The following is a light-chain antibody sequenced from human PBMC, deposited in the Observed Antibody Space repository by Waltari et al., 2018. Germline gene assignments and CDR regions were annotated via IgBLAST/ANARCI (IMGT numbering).Light chain of an antibody. CDR2: WAS. J-gene: IGKJ5*01. Sequence: DIVMTQSPDSLSVSLGKRATINCKSSQSVLYSSNNKNYFAWYQQKPRQPPKLLIYWASTRQSGVPDRFSGSGSGTDFTLTISNLQAEDVAVYYCQQYYSSPITFGQGTRLELK. CDR1: QSVLYSSNNKNY. CDR3: QQYYSSPIT. V-gene: IGKV4-1*01.